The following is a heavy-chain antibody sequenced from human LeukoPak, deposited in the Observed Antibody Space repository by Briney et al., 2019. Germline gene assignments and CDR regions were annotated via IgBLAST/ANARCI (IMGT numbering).Heavy chain of an antibody. CDR3: ARVPRSIVGATEAFDI. CDR1: GGSISNYY. Sequence: SETLSLTCAVSGGSISNYYWSWIRQPPGKGLEWIGYVAYTGSTNYNPSFTSRLTMSVDMSRNQFSLKLKSVTAADTAVYYCARVPRSIVGATEAFDIWGQGTMVTVSS. V-gene: IGHV4-59*01. D-gene: IGHD1-26*01. CDR2: VAYTGST. J-gene: IGHJ3*02.